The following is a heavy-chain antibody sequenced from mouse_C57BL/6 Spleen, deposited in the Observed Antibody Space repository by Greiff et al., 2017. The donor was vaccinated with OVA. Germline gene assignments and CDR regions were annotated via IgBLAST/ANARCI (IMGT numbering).Heavy chain of an antibody. CDR2: ISDGGSYT. CDR1: GFTFSSYA. V-gene: IGHV5-4*01. J-gene: IGHJ3*01. CDR3: ARDGGVLRSFAY. D-gene: IGHD1-1*01. Sequence: DVKLVESGGGLVKPGGSLKLSCAASGFTFSSYAMSWVRQTPEKRLEWVATISDGGSYTYYPDNVKGRFTISRDNAKNNLYLQMSHLKSEDTAMYYCARDGGVLRSFAYWGQGTLVTVSA.